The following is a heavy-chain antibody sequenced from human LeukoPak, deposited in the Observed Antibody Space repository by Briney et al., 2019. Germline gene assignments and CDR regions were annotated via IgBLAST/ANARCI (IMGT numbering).Heavy chain of an antibody. Sequence: GRSLRLSCAASGFTFSSYGMHWVRQAPGKGLEWVAVISYDGSNKYYADSVKGRFTISRDSSKNTLYLQMNSLRAEDTAVYYCAKGLLRDGSGSPNYWGQGTLVTVSS. D-gene: IGHD3-10*01. CDR3: AKGLLRDGSGSPNY. V-gene: IGHV3-30*18. CDR1: GFTFSSYG. CDR2: ISYDGSNK. J-gene: IGHJ4*02.